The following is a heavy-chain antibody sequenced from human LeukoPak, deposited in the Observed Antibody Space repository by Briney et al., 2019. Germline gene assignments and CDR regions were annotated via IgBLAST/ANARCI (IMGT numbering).Heavy chain of an antibody. D-gene: IGHD3-3*01. V-gene: IGHV1-8*01. J-gene: IGHJ4*02. CDR2: MNPNNGNT. CDR3: ARVPSLLRDTYDFWSGYYPYYFDY. CDR1: GYTFTSYD. Sequence: ASVKVSCKASGYTFTSYDINWVRQATGQGLEWMGWMNPNNGNTGYAQKFQGRVTMTRNTSISTAYMELSSLRSEDTAVYYCARVPSLLRDTYDFWSGYYPYYFDYWGQGTLVTVSS.